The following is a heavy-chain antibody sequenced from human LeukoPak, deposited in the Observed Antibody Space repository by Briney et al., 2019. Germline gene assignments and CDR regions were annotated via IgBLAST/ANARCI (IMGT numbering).Heavy chain of an antibody. CDR1: GFTFSSYS. D-gene: IGHD6-13*01. V-gene: IGHV3-21*01. Sequence: PGGSLRLSCAASGFTFSSYSMNWVRQAPGKGLEWVSSISSSSSYIYYADSVKGRFTISRDNAKNSLYLQMNSLRAEDTAVYYCARDEAAAAGTFDYWGQGTLVTVSS. CDR3: ARDEAAAAGTFDY. CDR2: ISSSSSYI. J-gene: IGHJ4*02.